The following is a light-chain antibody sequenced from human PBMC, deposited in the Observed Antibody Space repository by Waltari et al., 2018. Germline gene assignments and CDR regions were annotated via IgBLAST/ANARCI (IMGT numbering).Light chain of an antibody. CDR2: GAS. CDR3: QQYNTWPPELT. J-gene: IGKJ4*01. V-gene: IGKV3-15*01. Sequence: DIVMPQSPATLSVSPGERATLSCRASQSVSSKLAWYQQRPGQAPRLLIYGASTRATDIPARFSGGGSGTEFTLTISSLQSEDFAVYYCQQYNTWPPELTFGGGTKVEIK. CDR1: QSVSSK.